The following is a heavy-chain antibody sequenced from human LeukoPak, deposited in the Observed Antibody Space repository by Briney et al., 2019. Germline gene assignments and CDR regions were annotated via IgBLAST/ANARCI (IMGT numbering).Heavy chain of an antibody. V-gene: IGHV3-33*01. CDR1: GFTFSTYG. J-gene: IGHJ4*02. D-gene: IGHD2-15*01. CDR3: ARGDGGGGTHPFDY. CDR2: VWYDGSLK. Sequence: GKSLRLSCAASGFTFSTYGMKWVRQAPGKGLECVAVVWYDGSLKYYRDSVKGRFTISRDNSKNTLYLQMNSLRVEDTAVYYCARGDGGGGTHPFDYWGQGTLVTVSS.